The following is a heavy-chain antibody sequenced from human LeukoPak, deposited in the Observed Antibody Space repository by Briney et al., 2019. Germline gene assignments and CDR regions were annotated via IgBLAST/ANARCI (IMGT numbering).Heavy chain of an antibody. CDR1: GFTFRTYW. CDR2: INSDGNII. CDR3: VAGMGNY. Sequence: PGGSLRLSCAASGFTFRTYWMHWVRQVPGEGLVWVSRINSDGNIITYADSVKGRFTISRDNTRNMVYLQMNSLTAEDSAVYYCVAGMGNYWGQGTLVSV. D-gene: IGHD1-26*01. J-gene: IGHJ4*02. V-gene: IGHV3-74*01.